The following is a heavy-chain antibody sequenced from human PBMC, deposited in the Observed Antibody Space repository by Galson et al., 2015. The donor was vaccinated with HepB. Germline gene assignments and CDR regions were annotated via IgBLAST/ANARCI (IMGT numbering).Heavy chain of an antibody. CDR3: ARAAHCSTTSCYNYYYYYAMDV. D-gene: IGHD2-2*01. CDR1: GFTFSSFA. V-gene: IGHV3-30*04. CDR2: ISYDGSSK. Sequence: SLRLSCAASGFTFSSFAFHWVRQAPGKGLEWVAVISYDGSSKYYADSVKGQFTISRDNSRNTLYLQMNSLRADDTAVYYCARAAHCSTTSCYNYYYYYAMDVWGQGTTVTVSS. J-gene: IGHJ6*02.